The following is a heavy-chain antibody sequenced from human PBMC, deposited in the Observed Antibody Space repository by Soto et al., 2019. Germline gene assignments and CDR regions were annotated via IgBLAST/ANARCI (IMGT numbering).Heavy chain of an antibody. J-gene: IGHJ4*02. CDR1: CYSFTSYG. CDR2: INPYNGNT. Sequence: SVKVSCKASCYSFTSYGISWVRQAPGQGLEWMAWINPYNGNTKYAEKFLGRVTVTTDTSTATAYMEVRSLTSDDTAVFYCARVGVGLAAPRVWPYWGQGTPVTVSS. CDR3: ARVGVGLAAPRVWPY. D-gene: IGHD6-13*01. V-gene: IGHV1-18*01.